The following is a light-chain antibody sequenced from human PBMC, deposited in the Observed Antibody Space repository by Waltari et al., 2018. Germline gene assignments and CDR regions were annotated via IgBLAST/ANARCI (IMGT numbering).Light chain of an antibody. CDR1: QSVSRT. CDR3: QKYGTRPAT. Sequence: EIVLTQSPGTPSLSPGDRATLPCRASQSVSRTLAWYQQKPGQAPRLLIYDASIRATGVPDRFSGSGSGTDFSLTISRLEPEDFAVYYCQKYGTRPATFGQGTKVEIK. V-gene: IGKV3-20*01. CDR2: DAS. J-gene: IGKJ1*01.